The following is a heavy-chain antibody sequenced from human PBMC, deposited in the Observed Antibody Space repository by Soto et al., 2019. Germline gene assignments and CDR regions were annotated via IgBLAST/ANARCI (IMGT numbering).Heavy chain of an antibody. CDR1: GFTFSNAW. CDR3: SLGVRYFDWLFH. Sequence: EVQLVESGGGLVKPGGSLRLSCAASGFTFSNAWMSWVRQAPGKGLEWVGRIKSKTDGGTTDYAAPVKGGFTISRDDSKNTLYLQMNSLKTEDTAVYYCSLGVRYFDWLFHWGQGTLVTVSS. J-gene: IGHJ4*02. V-gene: IGHV3-15*01. CDR2: IKSKTDGGTT. D-gene: IGHD3-9*01.